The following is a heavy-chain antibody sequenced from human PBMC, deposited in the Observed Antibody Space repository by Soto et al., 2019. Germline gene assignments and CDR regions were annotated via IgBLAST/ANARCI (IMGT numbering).Heavy chain of an antibody. J-gene: IGHJ4*02. CDR1: GFTVSSYG. CDR3: TGEVASGY. Sequence: QVQLVEPGGGVVQPRRSLRLSCAVSGFTVSSYGMHWVRQAPGKGLEWVAVISRDGGTKFYADSVKGRFTISKDNSRNTLFLEMNSLRGDDMAVYYCTGEVASGYWGQGTLVTVSS. D-gene: IGHD2-8*02. V-gene: IGHV3-30*03. CDR2: ISRDGGTK.